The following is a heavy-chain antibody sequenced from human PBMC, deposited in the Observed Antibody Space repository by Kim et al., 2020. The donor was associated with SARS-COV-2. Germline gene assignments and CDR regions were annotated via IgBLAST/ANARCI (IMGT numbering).Heavy chain of an antibody. J-gene: IGHJ4*02. Sequence: ASVKVSCKASGYTFTSYYMHWVRQAPGQGLEWMGIINPSVGSTSYAQKFQGRVTVTRDTSTSTVYMELSSLRSEDTAVYYCASLLTMTPYWGQGTLVTVSS. V-gene: IGHV1-46*01. D-gene: IGHD3-22*01. CDR1: GYTFTSYY. CDR2: INPSVGST. CDR3: ASLLTMTPY.